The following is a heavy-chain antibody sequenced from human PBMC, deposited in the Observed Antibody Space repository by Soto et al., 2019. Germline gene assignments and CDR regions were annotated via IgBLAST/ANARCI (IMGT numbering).Heavy chain of an antibody. CDR3: ARDGTRYCRSTGCYGGFDY. D-gene: IGHD2-2*01. CDR1: GYTFTSYG. V-gene: IGHV1-18*01. Sequence: ASVKVSCKASGYTFTSYGISWVRQAPGQGLEWMGWISAYNGNTNYAQKLQGRVTMTTDTSTSTAYMELRSLRSDDTAVYYCARDGTRYCRSTGCYGGFDYWGQGTLVTVSS. J-gene: IGHJ4*02. CDR2: ISAYNGNT.